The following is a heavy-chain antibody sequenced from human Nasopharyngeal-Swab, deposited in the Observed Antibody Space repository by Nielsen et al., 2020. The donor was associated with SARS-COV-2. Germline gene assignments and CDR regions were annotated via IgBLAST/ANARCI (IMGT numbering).Heavy chain of an antibody. CDR2: VRSTGNNYAT. J-gene: IGHJ4*02. D-gene: IGHD2-21*02. V-gene: IGHV3-73*01. CDR1: GYTFSDSA. CDR3: TRCGGDCYSGRDY. Sequence: GESLKISCAASGYTFSDSAIHWVRQASGKGLEWVGRVRSTGNNYATAYAASVKGRFTIFRDDPTNTAYLQMNSLKTEDTAVYYCTRCGGDCYSGRDYWGQGTLVTVSS.